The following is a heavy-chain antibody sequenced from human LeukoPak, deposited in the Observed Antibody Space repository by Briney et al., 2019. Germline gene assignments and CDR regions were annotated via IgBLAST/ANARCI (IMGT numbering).Heavy chain of an antibody. V-gene: IGHV3-23*01. CDR2: ISGSGGST. Sequence: PGGSLRLSCAASGFTFSSYAMSWVRQAPGKGLEWVSAISGSGGSTYYADSVKGRFTISRDNSRSVLFLELASLRAEDTAVYYCARYYGSGSYFYLDYWGQGALVTVSS. J-gene: IGHJ4*02. CDR1: GFTFSSYA. D-gene: IGHD3-10*01. CDR3: ARYYGSGSYFYLDY.